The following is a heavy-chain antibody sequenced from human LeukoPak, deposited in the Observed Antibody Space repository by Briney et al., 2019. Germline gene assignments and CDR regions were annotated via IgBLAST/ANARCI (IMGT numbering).Heavy chain of an antibody. CDR1: GFTFRNYV. Sequence: PGGSLRLSCAASGFTFRNYVIHWVRQAPGKGLEWVAVISYDGSDKYYADSVKGRFTISRDNSKNTLYLQMNSLRAEDTAVYYCAKDAPYYYDSSGYPDYWGQGTLVTVSS. V-gene: IGHV3-30*18. D-gene: IGHD3-22*01. J-gene: IGHJ4*02. CDR2: ISYDGSDK. CDR3: AKDAPYYYDSSGYPDY.